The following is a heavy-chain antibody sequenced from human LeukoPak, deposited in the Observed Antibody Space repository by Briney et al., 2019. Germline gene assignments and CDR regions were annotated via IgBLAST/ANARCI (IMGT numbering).Heavy chain of an antibody. CDR3: ARVHSPGSSLFDY. CDR2: IYYSGST. J-gene: IGHJ4*02. V-gene: IGHV4-39*07. Sequence: SETLSLTCTVSGGSISSSSYYWGWIRQPPGKGLEWIGSIYYSGSTYYNPSLKSRVTVSVDTSKNQFSLELSSVTAADTAVYYCARVHSPGSSLFDYWGQGTLVTVSS. D-gene: IGHD3-10*01. CDR1: GGSISSSSYY.